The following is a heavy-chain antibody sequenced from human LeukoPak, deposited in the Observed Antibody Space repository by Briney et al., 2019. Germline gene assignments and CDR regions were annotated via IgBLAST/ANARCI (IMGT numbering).Heavy chain of an antibody. J-gene: IGHJ4*02. V-gene: IGHV4-59*01. Sequence: ASETLSLTCTVSGGSISGYYWNWIRQPPGRGLEWIGYIYYSGNTDDNLSLRSRVTISVDTSRNQFSLKLSSVTAADTAVYYCARGFAGGSSPLFDYWGQGTLVTVSS. CDR1: GGSISGYY. CDR3: ARGFAGGSSPLFDY. CDR2: IYYSGNT. D-gene: IGHD6-6*01.